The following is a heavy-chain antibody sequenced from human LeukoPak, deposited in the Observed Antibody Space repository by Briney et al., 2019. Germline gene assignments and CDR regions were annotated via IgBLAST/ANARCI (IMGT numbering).Heavy chain of an antibody. D-gene: IGHD6-13*01. CDR1: GFTFSSYS. CDR2: ISSSSSYI. J-gene: IGHJ3*02. Sequence: GSLRLSCAASGFTFSSYSMNWVRQAPGKGLEWVSSISSSSSYIYYADSVKGRFTIPRDNAKNSLYLQMNSLRAEDTAVYYCAREESSKDAFDIWGQGTMVTVSS. CDR3: AREESSKDAFDI. V-gene: IGHV3-21*01.